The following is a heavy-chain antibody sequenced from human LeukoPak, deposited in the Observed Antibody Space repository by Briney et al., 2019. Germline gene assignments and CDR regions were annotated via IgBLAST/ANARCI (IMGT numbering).Heavy chain of an antibody. Sequence: ASAKVSCKASGYTFTSYYMHWVRQAPGQGLEWMGIINPSGGSTSYAQKFQGRVTMTRDTSTSTVYMELSSLRSEDTAVYYCARDSRSPSLRFLEWSHINLRGGYYYGMDVWGQGTTVTVSS. J-gene: IGHJ6*02. V-gene: IGHV1-46*01. CDR3: ARDSRSPSLRFLEWSHINLRGGYYYGMDV. CDR1: GYTFTSYY. D-gene: IGHD3-3*01. CDR2: INPSGGST.